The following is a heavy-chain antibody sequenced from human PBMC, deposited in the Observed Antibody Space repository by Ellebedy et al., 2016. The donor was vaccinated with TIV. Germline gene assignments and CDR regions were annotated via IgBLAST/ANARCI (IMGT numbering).Heavy chain of an antibody. Sequence: ASVKVSXXASGYTFTGYYMHWVRQAPGQGLEWMGWINPNSGGTNYAQKFQGRVTMTRDTSISTAFMELSRLRSDDTAVYYCARDVNSYGSPFDYWGQGTLVTVSS. CDR1: GYTFTGYY. CDR3: ARDVNSYGSPFDY. J-gene: IGHJ4*02. V-gene: IGHV1-2*02. D-gene: IGHD5-18*01. CDR2: INPNSGGT.